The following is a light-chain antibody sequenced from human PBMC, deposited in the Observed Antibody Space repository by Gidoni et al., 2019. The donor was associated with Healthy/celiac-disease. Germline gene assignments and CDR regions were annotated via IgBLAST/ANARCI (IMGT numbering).Light chain of an antibody. CDR1: QCISNY. CDR3: QKYNSAFT. Sequence: DIQLTQSPSSLSASVGDRVTITCRPSQCISNYLAWYQQKPGKVPKLLIYAASTLQAGVPSLFSGSGSATDFTLTISSLQPEDVATYYCQKYNSAFTFGPGTKVDIK. V-gene: IGKV1-27*01. CDR2: AAS. J-gene: IGKJ3*01.